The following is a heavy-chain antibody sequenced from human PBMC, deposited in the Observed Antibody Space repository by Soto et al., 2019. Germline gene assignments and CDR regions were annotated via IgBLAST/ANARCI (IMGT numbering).Heavy chain of an antibody. Sequence: QVQLVQSGAEVKKPGASVRVSCKASGYTFTKFDINWVRQTTGQGLEWMGWMNPNSGNTGYAQKFQGRVTMTRNTSITTAYMGLSTLRSEDTAVYYCVRGDYGDYSHWFDPWGQGTLVTVSS. D-gene: IGHD4-17*01. J-gene: IGHJ5*02. V-gene: IGHV1-8*01. CDR2: MNPNSGNT. CDR1: GYTFTKFD. CDR3: VRGDYGDYSHWFDP.